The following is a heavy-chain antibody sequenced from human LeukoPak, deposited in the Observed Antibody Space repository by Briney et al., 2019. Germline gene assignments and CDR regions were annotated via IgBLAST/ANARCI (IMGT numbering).Heavy chain of an antibody. CDR1: GGSISSSSYY. J-gene: IGHJ4*02. CDR3: ARAGFVAAAGTVFDY. CDR2: IYYSGST. Sequence: SETLSLTCTVSGGSISSSSYYWGWIRQPPGKGLEWIGSIYYSGSTYYNPSLKSRVTISVDRSKNQFSLKLSSVTAADTAVYYCARAGFVAAAGTVFDYWGQGTLVTVSS. V-gene: IGHV4-39*07. D-gene: IGHD6-13*01.